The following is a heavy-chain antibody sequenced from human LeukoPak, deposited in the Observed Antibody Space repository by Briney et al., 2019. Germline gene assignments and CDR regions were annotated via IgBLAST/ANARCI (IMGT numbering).Heavy chain of an antibody. CDR3: ARGEYCSGGTCFLIDT. D-gene: IGHD2-15*01. V-gene: IGHV3-30*04. J-gene: IGHJ5*02. CDR1: GFSFSTYT. Sequence: GGSLRLSCAASGFSFSTYTMHWVRQAPGKGLEWVALISNDGSNEYCADSVKGRFTVSRDNSKNMVYLQLNSLKPEDTAVYFCARGEYCSGGTCFLIDTWGQGTQVTVSS. CDR2: ISNDGSNE.